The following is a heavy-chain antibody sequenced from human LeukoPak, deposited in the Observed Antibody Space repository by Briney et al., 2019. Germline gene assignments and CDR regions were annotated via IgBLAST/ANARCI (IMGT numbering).Heavy chain of an antibody. D-gene: IGHD4-17*01. Sequence: ASVKVSCKASGYRFARYYMHWVRQAPGQGLEWMGIINPGDGGTTYAQKFEGRLNLTRDMSTSTVYMELSSLRSEDTAMYYCATFTTVSTGDYWCQGSLVAVSS. V-gene: IGHV1-46*01. CDR2: INPGDGGT. CDR1: GYRFARYY. CDR3: ATFTTVSTGDY. J-gene: IGHJ4*02.